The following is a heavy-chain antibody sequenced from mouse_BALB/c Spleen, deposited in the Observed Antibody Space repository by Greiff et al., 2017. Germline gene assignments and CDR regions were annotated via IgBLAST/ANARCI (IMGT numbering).Heavy chain of an antibody. D-gene: IGHD1-1*02. V-gene: IGHV5-9-4*01. CDR1: GFTFSSYA. J-gene: IGHJ4*01. CDR2: ISSGGSYT. CDR3: ARDWCSI. Sequence: EVMLVESGGGLVKPGGSLKLSCAASGFTFSSYAMSWVRQSPEKRLEWVAEISSGGSYTYYPDTVTGRFTISRDNAKNTLYLEMSSLRSEDTAMYYCARDWCSIWGQGTSVTVSS.